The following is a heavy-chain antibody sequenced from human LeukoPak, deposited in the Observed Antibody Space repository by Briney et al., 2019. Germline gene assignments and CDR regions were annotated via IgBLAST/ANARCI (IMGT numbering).Heavy chain of an antibody. Sequence: SETLSLTCAVYGGSFSGYYWSWIRQPPGKGLEWIGEINHSGSANYNPSLKSRDTISVDTSKNQFSLKLSSVTAADTAVYYCARARGYDYVWGSYRSASYYFDYWGQGTLVTVSS. J-gene: IGHJ4*02. CDR3: ARARGYDYVWGSYRSASYYFDY. V-gene: IGHV4-34*01. D-gene: IGHD3-16*02. CDR1: GGSFSGYY. CDR2: INHSGSA.